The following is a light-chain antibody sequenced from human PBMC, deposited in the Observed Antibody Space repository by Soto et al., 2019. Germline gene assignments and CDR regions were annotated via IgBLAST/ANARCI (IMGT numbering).Light chain of an antibody. J-gene: IGKJ1*01. CDR3: QQYVGSPET. V-gene: IGKV3-20*01. CDR2: GAS. Sequence: EIVLTQSPGTLSLSPGERATLSCRASQSVSSSYLAWYQQKTGQAPRLLIYGASSRVTGIPDRFSGSGSGTDFTLTISRLEPEDFAVYYCQQYVGSPETFCQGTKVEIK. CDR1: QSVSSSY.